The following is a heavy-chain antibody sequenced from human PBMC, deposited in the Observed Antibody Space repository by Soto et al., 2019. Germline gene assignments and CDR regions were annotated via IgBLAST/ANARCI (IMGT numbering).Heavy chain of an antibody. V-gene: IGHV3-74*01. J-gene: IGHJ5*02. D-gene: IGHD4-17*01. CDR2: IESDGTRT. Sequence: GGSLRLSCVASGFTINWYWMFWVRQVPGKGLEWVSRIESDGTRTNYADSVKGRFTISRDNGKNTVYLQMNDLRVEDTAVYYCARPRFNGYGDNYFDPWGQGTLVTVSS. CDR1: GFTINWYW. CDR3: ARPRFNGYGDNYFDP.